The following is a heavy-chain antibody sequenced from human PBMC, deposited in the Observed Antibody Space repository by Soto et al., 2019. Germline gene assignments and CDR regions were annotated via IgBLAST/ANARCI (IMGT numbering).Heavy chain of an antibody. CDR3: ARDSPGGGYYYGMDV. D-gene: IGHD3-16*01. J-gene: IGHJ6*02. V-gene: IGHV1-69*01. Sequence: QGQLEQSGAEVRKPGSSVKVSCKASGGSFSSYAISWVRQAPGQGFEWMGGIVPVLGTSHSAQKFQGRVTFSTDDSTTTAYMELSSLRSEDTAVYYCARDSPGGGYYYGMDVWGQGTTVTVSS. CDR1: GGSFSSYA. CDR2: IVPVLGTS.